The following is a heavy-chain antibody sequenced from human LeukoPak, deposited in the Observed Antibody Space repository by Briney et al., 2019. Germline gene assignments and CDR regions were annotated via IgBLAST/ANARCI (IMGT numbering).Heavy chain of an antibody. Sequence: GGSLRLSCAASGFTFSRYWMHWVRHAPGKGLVWVSRIRSDEITTTYADSVKGRFTISRDNSKNTLYLQMNSLRAEDTAVYYCAKPDIVATSSRYFDYWGQGTLVTVSS. CDR2: IRSDEITT. V-gene: IGHV3-74*01. D-gene: IGHD5-12*01. J-gene: IGHJ4*02. CDR3: AKPDIVATSSRYFDY. CDR1: GFTFSRYW.